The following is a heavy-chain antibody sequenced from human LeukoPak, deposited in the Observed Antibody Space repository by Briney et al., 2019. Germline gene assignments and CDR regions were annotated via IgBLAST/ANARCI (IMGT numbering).Heavy chain of an antibody. CDR1: SGSILSNSYY. CDR2: VSFGGST. J-gene: IGHJ4*02. Sequence: SETLSLTCTVSSGSILSNSYYWGWIRQPPGKGLEWIGSVSFGGSTYHNPSLKSRLTISVDTSNNQFSLRLNSVTAADTAVYYCARHADPNFFDSWGQGTLVTVSS. CDR3: ARHADPNFFDS. V-gene: IGHV4-39*01.